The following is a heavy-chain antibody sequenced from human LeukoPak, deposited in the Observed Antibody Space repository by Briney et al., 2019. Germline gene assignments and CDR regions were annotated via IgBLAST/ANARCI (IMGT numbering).Heavy chain of an antibody. Sequence: SETLSLTCAVYGGSFSGYYWSWIRQPPGKGLEWIGEINHSGSTNYNPSLKSRVTISVDTSKNQFSLKLSSVTAADTAVYYCARGPYYDFWSGKRWFDPWGQGTLVTVSS. V-gene: IGHV4-34*01. D-gene: IGHD3-3*01. CDR1: GGSFSGYY. CDR2: INHSGST. J-gene: IGHJ5*02. CDR3: ARGPYYDFWSGKRWFDP.